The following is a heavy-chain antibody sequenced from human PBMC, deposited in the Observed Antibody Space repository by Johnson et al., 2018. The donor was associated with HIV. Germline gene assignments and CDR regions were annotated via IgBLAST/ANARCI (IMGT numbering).Heavy chain of an antibody. CDR2: ISYDGSNK. J-gene: IGHJ3*02. V-gene: IGHV3-30*04. Sequence: QVQLVESGGGVVQPGRSLRLSCAASRFTLSSYAMHWVRQAPGKGLEWVAAISYDGSNKYYADSVKGRFTISRDNSKNTLFLQMNSLRPEDTAVYYCAREPIREVGGAFDIWGQGTMVTVSS. D-gene: IGHD1-26*01. CDR1: RFTLSSYA. CDR3: AREPIREVGGAFDI.